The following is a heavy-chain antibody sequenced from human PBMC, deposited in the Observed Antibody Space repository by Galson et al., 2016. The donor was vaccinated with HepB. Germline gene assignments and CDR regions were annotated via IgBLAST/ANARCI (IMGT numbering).Heavy chain of an antibody. V-gene: IGHV4-31*03. CDR3: ARVAVWGSYGNDYCDY. D-gene: IGHD3-16*01. J-gene: IGHJ4*02. CDR2: IYYSGNT. CDR1: GVSIKSGGYY. Sequence: TLSLTCTVSGVSIKSGGYYRSWIRQHPGKGLEWIGFIYYSGNTYYHPSLKSRVTISVDTSKNQFSLKLISVTAADTAVYFCARVAVWGSYGNDYCDYWGQGTLVTVSS.